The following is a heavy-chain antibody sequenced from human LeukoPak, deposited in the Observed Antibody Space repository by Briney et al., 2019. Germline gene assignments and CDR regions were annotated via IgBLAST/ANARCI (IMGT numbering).Heavy chain of an antibody. D-gene: IGHD3-22*01. CDR3: ARGQGPSYYDSSGYRNWFDP. CDR2: IYYSGST. Sequence: SETLSLTCTVSGGSISSYYWSWIRQPPGKGLEWIGYIYYSGSTNYNPSLKSRVTISVDTSKNQFSLKLSSVTAADTAVYYCARGQGPSYYDSSGYRNWFDPCGQGTLVTVSS. CDR1: GGSISSYY. J-gene: IGHJ5*02. V-gene: IGHV4-59*01.